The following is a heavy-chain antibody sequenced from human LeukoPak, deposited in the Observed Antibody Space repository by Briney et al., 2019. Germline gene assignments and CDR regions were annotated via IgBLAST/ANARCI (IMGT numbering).Heavy chain of an antibody. CDR1: GGSISSSSYY. J-gene: IGHJ6*02. V-gene: IGHV4-39*07. CDR2: IYYGGST. D-gene: IGHD6-19*01. CDR3: VKDRAVAPPANYIYYGMDV. Sequence: SETLSLTCTVSGGSISSSSYYWGWIRQPPEKGLEWIGSIYYGGSTYYNPSVKSRVTISVDTSKNQFSLKLSSVTAADTAAYYCVKDRAVAPPANYIYYGMDVWGQGTTVTVSS.